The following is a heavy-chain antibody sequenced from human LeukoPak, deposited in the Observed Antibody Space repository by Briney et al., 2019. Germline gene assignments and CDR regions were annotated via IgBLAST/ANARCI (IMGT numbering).Heavy chain of an antibody. J-gene: IGHJ3*02. CDR1: GGSMSSYY. Sequence: SETLSLTCTVSGGSMSSYYWSWIRQPAGKGLEWIGRVYSSGSSNYNPSLESRVTMSLDTSKKQFSLRLTSVTAADTAVYYCARAYYYDSSGYNDAFDIWGQGTMVTVSS. D-gene: IGHD3-22*01. CDR3: ARAYYYDSSGYNDAFDI. V-gene: IGHV4-4*07. CDR2: VYSSGSS.